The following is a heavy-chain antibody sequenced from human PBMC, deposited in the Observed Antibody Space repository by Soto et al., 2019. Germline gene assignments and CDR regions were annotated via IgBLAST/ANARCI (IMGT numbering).Heavy chain of an antibody. Sequence: QAQLVQSGAEVKKPGASVRVSCKASGFTFINYYMHWVRQAPGQGLEWMGVINPSGDSTNYAQMFQSRVTMTRDTSTRTVYMDLSSLRSEDTAVYYCAIDNSHHTTWCLEPWGQGTLVPVSS. CDR2: INPSGDST. V-gene: IGHV1-46*01. J-gene: IGHJ5*02. D-gene: IGHD2-8*02. CDR1: GFTFINYY. CDR3: AIDNSHHTTWCLEP.